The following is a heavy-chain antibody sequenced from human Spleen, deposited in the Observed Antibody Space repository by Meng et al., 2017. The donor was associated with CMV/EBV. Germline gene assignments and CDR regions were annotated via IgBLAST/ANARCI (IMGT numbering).Heavy chain of an antibody. V-gene: IGHV3-23*03. CDR3: AKDQVVPLYFDY. D-gene: IGHD6-13*01. CDR2: ISSGGSST. J-gene: IGHJ4*02. CDR1: GFTFSSYA. Sequence: GGSLRLSCAASGFTFSSYAMSWVRQAPGKGLEWVSVISSGGSSTYYADSVKGRFTISRDNSKNTLYLQMNSLRAEDTAVYYCAKDQVVPLYFDYWGQGTLVTVSS.